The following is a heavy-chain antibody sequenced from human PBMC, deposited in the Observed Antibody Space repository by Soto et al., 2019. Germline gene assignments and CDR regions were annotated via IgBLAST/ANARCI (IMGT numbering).Heavy chain of an antibody. D-gene: IGHD4-17*01. CDR3: ARVNPPYGDYYYYHYGMDV. Sequence: GASVKVSCKASGYTFTGYYMHWVRQAPGQGLEWMGWIDPSSGGTNYAQKFQGRVTMTWDTSISTAYMELSRLRSDDTAVYYCARVNPPYGDYYYYHYGMDVWGQGTTVTVSS. V-gene: IGHV1-2*02. CDR2: IDPSSGGT. J-gene: IGHJ6*02. CDR1: GYTFTGYY.